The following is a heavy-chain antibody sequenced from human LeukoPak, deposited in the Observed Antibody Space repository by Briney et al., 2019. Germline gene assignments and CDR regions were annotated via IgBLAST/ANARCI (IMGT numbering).Heavy chain of an antibody. CDR2: ISYDGSSK. D-gene: IGHD2-15*01. V-gene: IGHV3-30-3*01. CDR1: GFTFSNFA. Sequence: PGRSLRLSCSASGFTFSNFALHWVRQAPGMGLEWVAAISYDGSSKYYADSVKGRFTISRDNSKNTLYLQMNSLRAEDTAVYYCARRGTTYCTVDSCHPNWFDPWGQGTLVTVSS. CDR3: ARRGTTYCTVDSCHPNWFDP. J-gene: IGHJ5*02.